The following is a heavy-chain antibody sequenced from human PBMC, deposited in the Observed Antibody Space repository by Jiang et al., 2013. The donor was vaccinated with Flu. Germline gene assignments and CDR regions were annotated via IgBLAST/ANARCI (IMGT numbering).Heavy chain of an antibody. CDR2: IDPSDSYT. D-gene: IGHD3-22*01. J-gene: IGHJ6*02. CDR1: GYSFTSYW. Sequence: KKPGESLRISCKGSGYSFTSYWISWVRQMPGKGLEWMGRIDPSDSYTNYSPSFQGHVTISADKSISTAYLQWSSLKASDTAMYYCARLWKGYYDSSGTPGSGMDVWGQGTTVTVSS. CDR3: ARLWKGYYDSSGTPGSGMDV. V-gene: IGHV5-10-1*01.